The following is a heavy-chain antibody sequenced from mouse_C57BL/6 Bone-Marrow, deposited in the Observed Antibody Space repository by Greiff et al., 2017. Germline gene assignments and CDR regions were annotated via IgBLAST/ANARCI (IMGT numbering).Heavy chain of an antibody. Sequence: VQLQQSGAELVKPGASVKMSCKASGYTFTSYWITWVKQRPGQGLEWIGDIYPGSGSTNYNEKFKSKATLTIDTSSSTAYMQLSSLTSEDSAVYYCASDDYDVPDVWGTGTTVTVSS. J-gene: IGHJ1*03. D-gene: IGHD2-4*01. V-gene: IGHV1-55*01. CDR3: ASDDYDVPDV. CDR1: GYTFTSYW. CDR2: IYPGSGST.